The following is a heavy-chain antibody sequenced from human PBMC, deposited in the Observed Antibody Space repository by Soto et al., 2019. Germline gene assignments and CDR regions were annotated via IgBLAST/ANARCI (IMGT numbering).Heavy chain of an antibody. D-gene: IGHD2-2*01. J-gene: IGHJ4*02. CDR2: ISSSSSYI. Sequence: GGSLRLSCAASGFTFSSYSMNWVRQAPGKGLEWVSSISSSSSYIYYADSVKGRFTISRDNAKNSLYLQMNSLRAEDTAVYYCAKRRRRCSTTSCRGGFDYWGQGTLVT. CDR3: AKRRRRCSTTSCRGGFDY. CDR1: GFTFSSYS. V-gene: IGHV3-21*01.